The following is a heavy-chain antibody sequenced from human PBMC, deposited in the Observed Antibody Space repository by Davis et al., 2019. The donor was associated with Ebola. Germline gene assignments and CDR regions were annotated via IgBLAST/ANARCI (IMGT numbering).Heavy chain of an antibody. J-gene: IGHJ4*02. V-gene: IGHV1-18*04. CDR2: INPHNGNT. CDR3: ARGGTDYDFWSGYYAVY. Sequence: AASVKVSCKASGYTFTSYGITWVRQAPGQGLEWMGWINPHNGNTNYAQNVQGRVTMTTDTSTSTAYMEVGILRSDDTAVYYCARGGTDYDFWSGYYAVYWGQGTLVTVSS. CDR1: GYTFTSYG. D-gene: IGHD3-3*01.